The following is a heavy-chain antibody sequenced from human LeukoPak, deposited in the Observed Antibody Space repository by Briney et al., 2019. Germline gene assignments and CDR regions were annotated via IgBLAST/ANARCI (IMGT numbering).Heavy chain of an antibody. Sequence: GGSLRLSCAASGFSFSRYWMTWVRQAPGKGLEWVANIKEDGTKTYYVDSVKGRFTVSRDNAQNSLYLQMNGLTPEDTAVYFCARGEAFCDYWGQGALVTVSS. CDR3: ARGEAFCDY. J-gene: IGHJ4*02. CDR2: IKEDGTKT. CDR1: GFSFSRYW. V-gene: IGHV3-7*05.